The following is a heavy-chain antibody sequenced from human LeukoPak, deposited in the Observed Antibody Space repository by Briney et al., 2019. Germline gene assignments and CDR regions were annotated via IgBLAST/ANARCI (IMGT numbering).Heavy chain of an antibody. CDR1: GGSISSYY. CDR2: IYYSGST. D-gene: IGHD6-13*01. CDR3: ARQNIAAAGPYAFDI. J-gene: IGHJ3*02. V-gene: IGHV4-59*01. Sequence: SETLSLTCTVSGGSISSYYWSWIRQPPGKGLEWIGYIYYSGSTNCNPSLKSRVTIPVDTSKNQFSLKLSSVTAADTAVYYCARQNIAAAGPYAFDIWGQGTMVTVSS.